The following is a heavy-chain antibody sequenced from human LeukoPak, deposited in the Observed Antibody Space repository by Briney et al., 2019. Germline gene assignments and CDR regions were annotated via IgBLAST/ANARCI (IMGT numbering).Heavy chain of an antibody. Sequence: PSETLSLTCTVSGGSISDYYWNWIRQPPGKGLEWIGYIFYTGNTNYNPSLKSRVTISLDTSKNQFSLKLSSVTAADTAVYYCARPGLLLWFGDQGANYAFDIWGQGTMVTVSS. D-gene: IGHD3-10*01. V-gene: IGHV4-59*08. CDR1: GGSISDYY. CDR2: IFYTGNT. CDR3: ARPGLLLWFGDQGANYAFDI. J-gene: IGHJ3*02.